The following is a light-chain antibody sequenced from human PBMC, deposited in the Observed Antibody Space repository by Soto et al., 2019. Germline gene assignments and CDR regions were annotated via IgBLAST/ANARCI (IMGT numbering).Light chain of an antibody. CDR1: QSISSW. CDR2: DAS. Sequence: DIQMTQSPSTLSASVGDIVTITCRASQSISSWLAWYQQKPGKAPKFLIYDASNLESGVPSRFSGSGSGTDFTLTISSLEPEDFAVYYCHQRSNWPLTFGGGTKVDIK. V-gene: IGKV1-5*01. CDR3: HQRSNWPLT. J-gene: IGKJ4*01.